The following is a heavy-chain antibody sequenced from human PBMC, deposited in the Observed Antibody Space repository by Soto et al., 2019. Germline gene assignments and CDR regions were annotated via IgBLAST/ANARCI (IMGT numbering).Heavy chain of an antibody. CDR1: GGSISSSSYY. Sequence: SETLSLTCTVSGGSISSSSYYWGWIRQPPGKGLEWIGSIYYSGSTYYNPSLKSRVTISVDTSKNQFSLKLSSVTAADTAVYYCARVVPNNRKSGYDLDGGDYWGQGTLVTVSS. V-gene: IGHV4-39*01. CDR2: IYYSGST. CDR3: ARVVPNNRKSGYDLDGGDY. J-gene: IGHJ4*02. D-gene: IGHD5-12*01.